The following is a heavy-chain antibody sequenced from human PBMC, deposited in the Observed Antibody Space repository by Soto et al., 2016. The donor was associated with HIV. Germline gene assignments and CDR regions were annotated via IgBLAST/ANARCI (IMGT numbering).Heavy chain of an antibody. D-gene: IGHD2-21*01. CDR1: GITFSSYA. CDR3: AQASVGYCGGDCSLRGTYFQH. CDR2: ISGSGGST. Sequence: EVQLLESGGGLVQPGGSLRLSCAASGITFSSYAMNWVRQAPGKGLEWVSAISGSGGSTYYADSVKGRFTISRDNSKNTLYLQMNSLRAEDTAVYYCAQASVGYCGGDCSLRGTYFQHWARAPWSPSPQ. V-gene: IGHV3-23*01. J-gene: IGHJ1*01.